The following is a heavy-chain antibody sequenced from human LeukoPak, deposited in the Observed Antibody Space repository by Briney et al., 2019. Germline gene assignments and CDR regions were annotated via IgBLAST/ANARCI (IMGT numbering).Heavy chain of an antibody. CDR1: GYTFTSYG. J-gene: IGHJ5*02. CDR3: ARVYTAVAMNWLDP. V-gene: IGHV1-18*01. D-gene: IGHD6-19*01. Sequence: GASVKVSCKASGYTFTSYGISWVRQAPGQGLEWMGWISAYNGNTNYAQKLQGRVTMTTDTSTSTAYMELRSPRSDDTAVYYCARVYTAVAMNWLDPWGQGTLVTVYS. CDR2: ISAYNGNT.